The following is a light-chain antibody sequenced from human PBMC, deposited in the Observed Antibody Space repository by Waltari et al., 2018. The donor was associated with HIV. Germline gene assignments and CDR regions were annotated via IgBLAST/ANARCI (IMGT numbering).Light chain of an antibody. Sequence: QSALTQPPSASGSPGQSVTISCTGTSSDVGGYKFVSWYQQHPGKAPKLLIFEATKRPSGVPDRFSGSKSGNTASLTVSGLQAEDEADYYCSSYAGSSTLMFGGGTKLTVL. CDR1: SSDVGGYKF. J-gene: IGLJ3*02. CDR2: EAT. V-gene: IGLV2-8*01. CDR3: SSYAGSSTLM.